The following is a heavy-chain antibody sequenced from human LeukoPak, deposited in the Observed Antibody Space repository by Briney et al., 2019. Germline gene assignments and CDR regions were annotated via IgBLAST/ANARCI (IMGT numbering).Heavy chain of an antibody. Sequence: GASVKVSCKASGYTFTGYYMHWVRQAPGQGPEWMGIINPSGGSTSYAQKFQGRVTMTRDTSTSTVYMELSSLRSEDTAVYYCARGSVGLALDYWGQGTLVTVSS. CDR3: ARGSVGLALDY. CDR1: GYTFTGYY. V-gene: IGHV1-46*01. CDR2: INPSGGST. J-gene: IGHJ4*02. D-gene: IGHD4-23*01.